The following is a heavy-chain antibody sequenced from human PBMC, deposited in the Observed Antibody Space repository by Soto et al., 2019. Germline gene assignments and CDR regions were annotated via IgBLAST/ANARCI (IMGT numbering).Heavy chain of an antibody. V-gene: IGHV3-23*01. D-gene: IGHD2-15*01. CDR1: GFTFSSYA. CDR2: ISGSGGGT. J-gene: IGHJ6*02. CDR3: ARARYCSGGSCRTPMDV. Sequence: GGSLRLSCAASGFTFSSYAMIWVRQAPGKGLEWVSAISGSGGGTYYPDSVKGRFTISRDNSKNTLYLQMNSLRAEDTAVYYCARARYCSGGSCRTPMDVWGQGTTVTVSS.